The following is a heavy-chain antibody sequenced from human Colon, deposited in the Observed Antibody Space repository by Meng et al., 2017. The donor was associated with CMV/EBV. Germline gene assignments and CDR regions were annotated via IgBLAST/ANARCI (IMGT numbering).Heavy chain of an antibody. Sequence: GESLKISCAASGFTFSRSAIHWVRQAPGKGLEWVALISSDGNIKYYADSVKGRFTISRDNSRDTLYLQMNSLRPEDTAVYYCARQVRNDGRFDHWGLGTLVTVS. CDR2: ISSDGNIK. J-gene: IGHJ4*02. CDR1: GFTFSRSA. V-gene: IGHV3-30*14. CDR3: ARQVRNDGRFDH. D-gene: IGHD4-17*01.